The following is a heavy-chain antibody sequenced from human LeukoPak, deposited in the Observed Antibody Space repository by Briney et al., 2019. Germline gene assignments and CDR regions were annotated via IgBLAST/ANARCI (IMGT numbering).Heavy chain of an antibody. CDR1: GYTFTSYY. D-gene: IGHD4-11*01. CDR2: INPSGGST. V-gene: IGHV1-46*01. J-gene: IGHJ4*02. Sequence: GASVTVSCTASGYTFTSYYMHWVRQAPGQGLEWMGIINPSGGSTSYAQKFQGRVTMTRDTSTSTVYMELSSLRSEDTAVYYCARVRYSNYAFDYWGQGTLVTDSS. CDR3: ARVRYSNYAFDY.